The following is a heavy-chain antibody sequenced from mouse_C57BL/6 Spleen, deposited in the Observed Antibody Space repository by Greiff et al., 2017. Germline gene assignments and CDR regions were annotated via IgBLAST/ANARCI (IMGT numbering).Heavy chain of an antibody. CDR3: VRHNYGSRGYFDV. D-gene: IGHD1-1*01. CDR2: IRSKSNNYAT. CDR1: GFSFNTYA. V-gene: IGHV10-1*01. J-gene: IGHJ1*03. Sequence: EVKLVESGGGLVQPKGSLKLSCAASGFSFNTYAMNWVRQAPGKGLEWVARIRSKSNNYATYYADSVKDRFTISRDDSESMLYLQMNNLKTEDTAMYYCVRHNYGSRGYFDVWGTGTTVTVSS.